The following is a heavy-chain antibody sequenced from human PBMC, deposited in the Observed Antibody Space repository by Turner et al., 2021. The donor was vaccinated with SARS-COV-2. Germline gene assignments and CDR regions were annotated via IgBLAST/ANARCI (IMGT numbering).Heavy chain of an antibody. J-gene: IGHJ4*02. Sequence: EVQLVESGGGLIQPGGSLRLSCAASGFIVSSNYMSWVRQAPGKGLEWVSVIDSGGSTYYADSVKGRFTISRDNSKNTLYLQMNSLRAEDTAVYYCARDYGDFYFDYWGQGTLVTVSS. CDR3: ARDYGDFYFDY. V-gene: IGHV3-53*01. D-gene: IGHD4-17*01. CDR2: IDSGGST. CDR1: GFIVSSNY.